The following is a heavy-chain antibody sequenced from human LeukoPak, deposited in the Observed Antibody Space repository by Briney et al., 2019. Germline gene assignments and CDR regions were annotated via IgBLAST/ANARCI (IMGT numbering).Heavy chain of an antibody. V-gene: IGHV3-33*01. CDR3: ARDSSTVITYYFDY. Sequence: PGGSLRLSCAASGFTFSSYGMHWVRQAPGKGLEWVAVIWYDGSNKYYADSVKGRFTISRDNSKNTLHLQMNSLRAEDTAVYYCARDSSTVITYYFDYWGQGTLVTVSS. J-gene: IGHJ4*02. D-gene: IGHD4-17*01. CDR2: IWYDGSNK. CDR1: GFTFSSYG.